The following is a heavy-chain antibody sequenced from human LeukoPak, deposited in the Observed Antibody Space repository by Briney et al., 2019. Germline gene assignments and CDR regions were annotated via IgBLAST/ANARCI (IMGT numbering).Heavy chain of an antibody. CDR1: GFTVRSNY. J-gene: IGHJ3*02. V-gene: IGHV3-53*01. CDR3: ARELREHGVFDI. CDR2: IYSDGST. Sequence: PGGSLRLSCAASGFTVRSNYMSWVRQAPGKGLEWVSEIYSDGSTYYAASVKGRFSISRDNSKNTVYLQMNFLRAEDTAVYYCARELREHGVFDIWGQGTMVTVSS. D-gene: IGHD1-26*01.